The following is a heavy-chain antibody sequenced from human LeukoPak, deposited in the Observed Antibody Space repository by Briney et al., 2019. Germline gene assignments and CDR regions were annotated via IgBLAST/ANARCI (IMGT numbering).Heavy chain of an antibody. CDR3: AKDMQTWPRFPDY. J-gene: IGHJ4*02. Sequence: PGGSLRLSCAASGFTVSSNYMSWVRQAPGKGLEWVSVIYSGGSTYYADSVKGRFTSSRDNPKNTLYLQINGLRAEDTAVYYCAKDMQTWPRFPDYWGQGTLVTVSS. V-gene: IGHV3-53*01. CDR1: GFTVSSNY. D-gene: IGHD5-12*01. CDR2: IYSGGST.